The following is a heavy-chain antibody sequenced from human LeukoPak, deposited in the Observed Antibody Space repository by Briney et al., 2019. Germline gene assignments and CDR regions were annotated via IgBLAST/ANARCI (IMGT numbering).Heavy chain of an antibody. CDR2: INHSGSA. CDR3: ARPPDSSDYGAAFDI. Sequence: PSETPSLTCAVYSGSFNNYYWNWIRQPPWKGLEWIGQINHSGSASYNPFLRSRATISVDTPRNEFSLRLTSVSAADTAIYYYARPPDSSDYGAAFDIWGQGILIAVSS. D-gene: IGHD4-11*01. V-gene: IGHV4-34*01. CDR1: SGSFNNYY. J-gene: IGHJ4*02.